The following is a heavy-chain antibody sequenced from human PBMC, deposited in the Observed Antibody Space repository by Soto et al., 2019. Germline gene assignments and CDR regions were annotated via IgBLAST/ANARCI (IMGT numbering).Heavy chain of an antibody. D-gene: IGHD2-2*01. CDR2: SIPILDVA. V-gene: IGHV1-69*08. J-gene: IGHJ4*02. Sequence: QVQLVQSGAEVKKPGSSVRVSCKASGETFSTYTISWVRQAPGQGFEWLGRSIPILDVANYAQSFQGRVTITADKSTSTAYMELNSLRSEDTAVYYCARDSGNQLLIDYWGQGTLVTVSS. CDR3: ARDSGNQLLIDY. CDR1: GETFSTYT.